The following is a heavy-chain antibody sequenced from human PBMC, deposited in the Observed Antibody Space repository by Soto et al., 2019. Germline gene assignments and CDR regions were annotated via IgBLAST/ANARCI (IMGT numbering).Heavy chain of an antibody. CDR2: ISSSSSYI. J-gene: IGHJ4*02. D-gene: IGHD3-10*01. Sequence: EVQLVESGGGLVKPGGSLRLSCAASGFTFSSYSMNWVRQAPGKGLEWVSSISSSSSYIYYADSVKGRFTISRDNAKNSLYLQMNSLRAEDTAVYYCATGSASNLAEGSKPFDYWGQGTLVTVSS. CDR1: GFTFSSYS. V-gene: IGHV3-21*01. CDR3: ATGSASNLAEGSKPFDY.